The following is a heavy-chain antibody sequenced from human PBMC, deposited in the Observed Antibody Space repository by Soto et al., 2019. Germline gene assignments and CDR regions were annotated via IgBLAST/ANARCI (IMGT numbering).Heavy chain of an antibody. CDR1: GYSISAYY. V-gene: IGHV1-2*02. Sequence: QVQLVQFGTEVKKPGASVKVSCEAAGYSISAYYIHWVRQAPGQGLEWMGGIDPKNGGTVSAQKFQGRLTMTRDTSISTVYMDLSGLTSDDTALYYCGRDDYGIFPYWGQGSLVTVSS. CDR2: IDPKNGGT. D-gene: IGHD3-10*01. J-gene: IGHJ4*02. CDR3: GRDDYGIFPY.